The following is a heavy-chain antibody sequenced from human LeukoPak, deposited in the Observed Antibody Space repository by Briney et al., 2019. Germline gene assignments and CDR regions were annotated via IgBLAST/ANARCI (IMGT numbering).Heavy chain of an antibody. V-gene: IGHV3-48*03. Sequence: GGSLRLSCIGSGFTFSSDEMNWVRQAPGKGLEWVSYISIGGSTTYYADSVKGRFTISRDDAKNSLYLQMNGLRVEDTALYYCARHTLDCSGGSCYFDYWGQGTLVTVSS. D-gene: IGHD2-15*01. J-gene: IGHJ4*02. CDR1: GFTFSSDE. CDR3: ARHTLDCSGGSCYFDY. CDR2: ISIGGSTT.